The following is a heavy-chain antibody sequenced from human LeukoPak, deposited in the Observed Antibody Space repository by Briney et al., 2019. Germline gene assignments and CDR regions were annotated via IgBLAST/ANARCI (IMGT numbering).Heavy chain of an antibody. CDR2: ISWDGGST. CDR1: GFTFDDYT. J-gene: IGHJ4*02. Sequence: PGGSLRLSCAASGFTFDDYTIHWVRQAPGKGLECVSLISWDGGSTYYADSVKGRFTISRDNSKNSLYLQMNSLRTEDTALYYCAKVTQRLVVPAAYDYWGQGTLVTVSS. CDR3: AKVTQRLVVPAAYDY. D-gene: IGHD2-2*01. V-gene: IGHV3-43*01.